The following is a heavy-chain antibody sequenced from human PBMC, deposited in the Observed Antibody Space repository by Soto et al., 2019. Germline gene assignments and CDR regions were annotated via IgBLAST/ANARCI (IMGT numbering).Heavy chain of an antibody. CDR3: AKSKGGTANGMDV. D-gene: IGHD2-21*02. J-gene: IGHJ6*02. CDR1: GFSFDEYG. V-gene: IGHV3-9*01. Sequence: EVQLVESGGGLVQPGRSLRLSCAASGFSFDEYGMHWVRQAPGKGLEWVSGISWNSGTIGYADSVKGRFSISRDNAKKSLYLQMNSLRAEGRALYYCAKSKGGTANGMDVWGQGTTVIVSS. CDR2: ISWNSGTI.